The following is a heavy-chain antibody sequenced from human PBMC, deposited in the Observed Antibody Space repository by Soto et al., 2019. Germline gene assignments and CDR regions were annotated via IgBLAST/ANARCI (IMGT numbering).Heavy chain of an antibody. Sequence: GGSLRLSCAASGFTFSSYAMSWVRQAPGKGLEWVSAISGSGGSTYYADSVKGRFTISRDNSKNTLYLQMNSLRAEDTAVYYCAKARGVITMVRGVISYYYGMDVWGQGTTVTVYS. CDR2: ISGSGGST. CDR3: AKARGVITMVRGVISYYYGMDV. J-gene: IGHJ6*02. CDR1: GFTFSSYA. V-gene: IGHV3-23*01. D-gene: IGHD3-10*01.